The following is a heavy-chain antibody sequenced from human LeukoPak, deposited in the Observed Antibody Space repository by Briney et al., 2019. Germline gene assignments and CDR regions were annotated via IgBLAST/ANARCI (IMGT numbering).Heavy chain of an antibody. J-gene: IGHJ6*03. Sequence: SETLSLTCSVSGGAIISYYWSWIRQPAGKGPEWIGRIYPTGNTDYNPDLKTRVTMSTDLSKKQFSLRLRSVTAADTAVYYCARLKFYDSTGYSPGYYMDVWGKGTAVTVSS. V-gene: IGHV4-4*07. CDR3: ARLKFYDSTGYSPGYYMDV. CDR2: IYPTGNT. CDR1: GGAIISYY. D-gene: IGHD3-22*01.